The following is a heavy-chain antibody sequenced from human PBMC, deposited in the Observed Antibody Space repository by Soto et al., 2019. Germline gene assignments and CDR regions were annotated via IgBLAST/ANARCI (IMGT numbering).Heavy chain of an antibody. D-gene: IGHD5-18*01. CDR1: GFTFNIYA. Sequence: EVQLLESGGGLVRPGGTLRLSCAASGFTFNIYAMNWIRQAPGKGLEWVSGISGSGGSTYHADSVKGRFIISRDNSENTLYLQRNSLRVDDTAVYYCAAWQQNGYDVEGWFDPWGQGTLVTVSS. J-gene: IGHJ5*02. CDR3: AAWQQNGYDVEGWFDP. V-gene: IGHV3-23*01. CDR2: ISGSGGST.